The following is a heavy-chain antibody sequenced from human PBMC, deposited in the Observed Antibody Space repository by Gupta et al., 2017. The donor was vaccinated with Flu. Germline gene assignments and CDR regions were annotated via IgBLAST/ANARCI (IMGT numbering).Heavy chain of an antibody. V-gene: IGHV1-69*06. CDR1: GGTFSSYA. CDR2: IIPIFGTA. Sequence: QVQLVQSGAEVKKPGSSVKVSCKASGGTFSSYAISWVRKAPGQGLEWMGGIIPIFGTANYAQKFQGRVTITADKSTSTAYMELSSLRSEDTAVYYCARHITIFGVVIRESGASGRSYYYYGMDVWGQGTTVTVSS. D-gene: IGHD3-3*01. J-gene: IGHJ6*02. CDR3: ARHITIFGVVIRESGASGRSYYYYGMDV.